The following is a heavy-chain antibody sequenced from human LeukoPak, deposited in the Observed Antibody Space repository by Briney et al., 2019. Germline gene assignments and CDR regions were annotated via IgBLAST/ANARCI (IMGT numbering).Heavy chain of an antibody. CDR2: IYYSGST. V-gene: IGHV4-59*01. CDR1: GGSISSYY. CDR3: ARDKGTSYLSSFDY. D-gene: IGHD6-6*01. Sequence: SETLSLTCTVSGGSISSYYWNWIRQPAGKGLEWIGYIYYSGSTNYNPSLKSRVTISVDTSKNQFSLKLSSVTAADTAVYYCARDKGTSYLSSFDYWGQGTLVTVSS. J-gene: IGHJ4*02.